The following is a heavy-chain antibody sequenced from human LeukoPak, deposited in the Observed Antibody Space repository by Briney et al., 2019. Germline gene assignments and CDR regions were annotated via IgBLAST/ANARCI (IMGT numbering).Heavy chain of an antibody. J-gene: IGHJ6*03. CDR2: LYSGGNT. D-gene: IGHD2-21*02. CDR3: ARDSGDGDYTPDMDV. Sequence: GGSLRLSCAVSGFTVSNNYMNWVRQAPGEGLEWVSTLYSGGNTYYADSVKGRFTISRDNSKNTLYLQMNSLRAEDTAVYYCARDSGDGDYTPDMDVWGKGTTVTVSS. V-gene: IGHV3-53*01. CDR1: GFTVSNNY.